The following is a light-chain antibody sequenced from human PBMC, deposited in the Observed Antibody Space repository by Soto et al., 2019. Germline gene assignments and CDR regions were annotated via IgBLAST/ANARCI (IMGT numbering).Light chain of an antibody. CDR3: SSYTTSNTRQIV. CDR2: DVS. J-gene: IGLJ1*01. CDR1: SSDVGGYNY. Sequence: QSVLTQPVSVSGSPGQSITISCTGTSSDVGGYNYASWYQHHPGKAPKLLIYDVSNRPSGISNRFSGSKSDNTASLTISGLQPEDEADYYCSSYTTSNTRQIVFGTGTKVTVL. V-gene: IGLV2-14*03.